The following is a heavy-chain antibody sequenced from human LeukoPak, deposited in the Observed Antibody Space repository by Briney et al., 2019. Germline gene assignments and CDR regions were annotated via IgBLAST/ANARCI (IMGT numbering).Heavy chain of an antibody. V-gene: IGHV3-48*03. CDR3: AELGITMIGGV. Sequence: GGSLRLSCAASGFTFSSYEMNWARQAPGKGLEWVSYISSSGSTIYYADSVKGRSTISRDNAKNSLYLQMNSLRAEDTAVYYCAELGITMIGGVWGKGTTVTISS. J-gene: IGHJ6*04. CDR1: GFTFSSYE. CDR2: ISSSGSTI. D-gene: IGHD3-10*02.